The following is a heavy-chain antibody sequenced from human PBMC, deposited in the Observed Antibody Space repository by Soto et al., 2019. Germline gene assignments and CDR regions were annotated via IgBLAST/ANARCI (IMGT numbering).Heavy chain of an antibody. CDR2: IYYSGST. CDR3: ASFPVIPGRDSPLIFDY. D-gene: IGHD3-22*01. J-gene: IGHJ4*01. Sequence: PSETLSLTCTVSGGSISSSSYYWGWIRQPPGKGLKWIGSIYYSGSTYYNLSLKSRVTISVDTSKNQFSLKLSSVTAADTAVYYCASFPVIPGRDSPLIFDYWGQGTLVTVSS. CDR1: GGSISSSSYY. V-gene: IGHV4-39*01.